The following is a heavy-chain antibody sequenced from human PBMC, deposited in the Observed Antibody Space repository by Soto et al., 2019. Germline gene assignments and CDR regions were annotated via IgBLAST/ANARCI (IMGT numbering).Heavy chain of an antibody. CDR2: IWYDGSNK. CDR3: ARDRRIAAAGTTFDY. CDR1: GFTFSSYG. D-gene: IGHD6-13*01. V-gene: IGHV3-33*01. Sequence: GGSLRLSCAASGFTFSSYGMHWVRQAPGKGLEWVAVIWYDGSNKYYADSVKGRFTISRDNSKNTLYLQMNSLRAEDTAVYYCARDRRIAAAGTTFDYWGQGTLVTVSS. J-gene: IGHJ4*02.